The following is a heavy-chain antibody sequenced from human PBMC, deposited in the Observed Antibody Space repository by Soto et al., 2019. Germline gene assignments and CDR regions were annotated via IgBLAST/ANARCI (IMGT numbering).Heavy chain of an antibody. V-gene: IGHV3-66*01. Sequence: GGSLRLSCATSGFTLSYNYMSWVRQAPGKGLEWVSVIYSGGSTFYADSVKGRFTISRDNSKSTLYLQMNSLRAEDTAVYYCARGPDRRYCSGGNCFINFDFWGQGTLVTVSS. CDR2: IYSGGST. CDR1: GFTLSYNY. CDR3: ARGPDRRYCSGGNCFINFDF. D-gene: IGHD2-15*01. J-gene: IGHJ4*02.